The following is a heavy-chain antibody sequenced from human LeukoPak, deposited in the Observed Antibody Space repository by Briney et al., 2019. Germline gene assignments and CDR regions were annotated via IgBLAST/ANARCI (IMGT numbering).Heavy chain of an antibody. CDR1: GYTFTSYD. CDR2: MNPNSGNT. CDR3: ARALGWYRGLNWFDP. Sequence: ASVKVSCKASGYTFTSYDINWVRQATGQGLEWMGWMNPNSGNTGYAQKFQGRVTMTRNTSISTAYMELSSLRSEDTAVYYCARALGWYRGLNWFDPWGQGTLVTVSS. D-gene: IGHD6-19*01. J-gene: IGHJ5*02. V-gene: IGHV1-8*01.